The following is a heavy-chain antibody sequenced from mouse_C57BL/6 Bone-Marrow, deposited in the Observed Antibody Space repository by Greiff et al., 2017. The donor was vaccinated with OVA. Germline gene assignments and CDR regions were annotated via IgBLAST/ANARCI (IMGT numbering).Heavy chain of an antibody. CDR3: TRESDGYYWYFDV. V-gene: IGHV1-15*01. D-gene: IGHD2-3*01. J-gene: IGHJ1*03. CDR2: IDPETGGT. Sequence: QVQLQQSGAELVRPGASVTLSCKASGYTFTDYEMHWVKQTPVHGLEWIGAIDPETGGTAYNQKFKGQAILTADKSSSTAYMELRSLTSEDSAVYYCTRESDGYYWYFDVWGTGTTVTVSS. CDR1: GYTFTDYE.